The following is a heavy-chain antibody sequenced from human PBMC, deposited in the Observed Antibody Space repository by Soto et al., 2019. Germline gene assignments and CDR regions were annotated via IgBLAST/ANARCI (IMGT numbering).Heavy chain of an antibody. CDR3: AKGLTGYYYYDMDV. J-gene: IGHJ6*02. CDR1: GFTFDDYA. Sequence: EVQLVESGGGLVQPDRSLRLPCAASGFTFDDYAMHWVRQAPGKGLEWVSGISWNSGSIGYADSVKGRFTISRDNAKNSLYLQMNSLRAEDTALYYCAKGLTGYYYYDMDVWGQGTTVTVSS. CDR2: ISWNSGSI. D-gene: IGHD3-16*01. V-gene: IGHV3-9*01.